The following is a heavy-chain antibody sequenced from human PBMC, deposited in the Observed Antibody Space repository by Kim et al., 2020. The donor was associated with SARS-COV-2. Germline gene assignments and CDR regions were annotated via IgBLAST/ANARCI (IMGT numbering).Heavy chain of an antibody. J-gene: IGHJ4*02. CDR3: AKSAVYGAGYYYDI. D-gene: IGHD3-10*01. V-gene: IGHV3-23*01. Sequence: YADSVRGRFTTSRDNPMSTLYLQMNRLTADDTAIYFCAKSAVYGAGYYYDIWGQGTLVTVSS.